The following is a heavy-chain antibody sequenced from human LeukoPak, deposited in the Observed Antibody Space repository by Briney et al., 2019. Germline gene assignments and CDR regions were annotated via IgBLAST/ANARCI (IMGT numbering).Heavy chain of an antibody. V-gene: IGHV3-23*01. Sequence: GGSLRLSCAASGFTFSTYAMSWVRQAPGKGLEWVSGISGRDGSTYYADSVKGRFTISRDISKNTLYLQMNTLRAEDTAVYFCAKSPVSSCRGSFCYPFDYWGQGNLVTVSS. D-gene: IGHD2-15*01. J-gene: IGHJ4*02. CDR3: AKSPVSSCRGSFCYPFDY. CDR1: GFTFSTYA. CDR2: ISGRDGST.